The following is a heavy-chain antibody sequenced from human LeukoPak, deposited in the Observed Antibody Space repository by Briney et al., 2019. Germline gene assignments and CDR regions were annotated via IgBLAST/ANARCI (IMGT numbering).Heavy chain of an antibody. CDR2: IWYDGSNK. CDR3: SKDYADTAMVVPPDY. D-gene: IGHD5-18*01. Sequence: GRSLRLSCAASGFTFSSYGMHWVRQAPGQGLEWVAVIWYDGSNKYYADSLTGRFTISRDTSTTTLYLQMNSLRAEDTAVYYCSKDYADTAMVVPPDYWGQGTLVTVSS. V-gene: IGHV3-33*06. J-gene: IGHJ4*02. CDR1: GFTFSSYG.